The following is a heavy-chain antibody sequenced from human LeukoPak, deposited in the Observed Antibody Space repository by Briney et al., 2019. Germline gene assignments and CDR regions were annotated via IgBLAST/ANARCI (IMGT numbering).Heavy chain of an antibody. CDR3: ARDMGSRYSTDY. CDR2: ISSSSSYI. V-gene: IGHV3-21*04. CDR1: GFTFSSYS. Sequence: GGSLRLSCAASGFTFSSYSMNWVRQAPGKGLESVSSISSSSSYIYYADSVKGRFTISRDHAKNSLYLQMNSLRAEDTAVYYCARDMGSRYSTDYWGQGTLVTVSS. J-gene: IGHJ4*02. D-gene: IGHD1-26*01.